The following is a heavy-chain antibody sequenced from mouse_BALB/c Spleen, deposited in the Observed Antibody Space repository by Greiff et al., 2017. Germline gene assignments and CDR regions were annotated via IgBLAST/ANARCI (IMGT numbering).Heavy chain of an antibody. V-gene: IGHV5-17*02. CDR2: ISSGSSTI. CDR3: ARSEAGGNYAMDY. CDR1: GFTFSSFG. J-gene: IGHJ4*01. D-gene: IGHD1-1*01. Sequence: EVKVVESGGGLVQPGGSRKLSCAASGFTFSSFGMHWVRQAPEKGLEWVAYISSGSSTIYYADTVKGRFTISRDNPKNTLFLQMTSLRSEDTAMYYCARSEAGGNYAMDYWGQGTSVTVSS.